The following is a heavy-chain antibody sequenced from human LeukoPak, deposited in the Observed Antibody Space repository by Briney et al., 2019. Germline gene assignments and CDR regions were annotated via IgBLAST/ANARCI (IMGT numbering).Heavy chain of an antibody. CDR3: AREDYGDYVRIDY. D-gene: IGHD4-17*01. Sequence: SETLSLTCTVSGDSVSGVYWSWIRQPPGKGLEWVGEINHSGSTNYNPSLKSRVTISVDTSKNQFSLKLSSVTAADTAVYYCAREDYGDYVRIDYWGQGTLVTVSS. CDR2: INHSGST. V-gene: IGHV4-34*01. J-gene: IGHJ4*02. CDR1: GDSVSGVY.